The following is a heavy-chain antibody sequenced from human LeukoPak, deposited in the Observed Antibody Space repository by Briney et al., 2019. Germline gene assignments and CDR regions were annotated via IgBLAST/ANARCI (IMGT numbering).Heavy chain of an antibody. CDR1: GGSISSYY. V-gene: IGHV4-59*01. CDR2: IYYSGST. CDR3: ARSLRYCSGGSCSPATTPDAFDI. Sequence: SETLSLTCTVSGGSISSYYWSWIRQPPGKGLEWIGYIYYSGSTNYNPSLKSRVTISVDTSKNQFSLKLSSVTAADTAVYYCARSLRYCSGGSCSPATTPDAFDIWGQGTMVTVSS. D-gene: IGHD2-15*01. J-gene: IGHJ3*02.